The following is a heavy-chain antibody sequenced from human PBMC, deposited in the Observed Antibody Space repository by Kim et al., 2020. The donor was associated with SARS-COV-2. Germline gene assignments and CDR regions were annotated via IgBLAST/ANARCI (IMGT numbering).Heavy chain of an antibody. CDR3: ASPLKGYSYAPFDY. D-gene: IGHD5-18*01. CDR2: ISYDGSNK. CDR1: GFTFSSYG. Sequence: GGSLRLSCAASGFTFSSYGMHWVRQAPGKGLEWVAVISYDGSNKYYADSVKGRFTISRDNSKNTLYLQMNSLRAEDTAVYYCASPLKGYSYAPFDYWGQGTLVTVSS. J-gene: IGHJ4*02. V-gene: IGHV3-33*05.